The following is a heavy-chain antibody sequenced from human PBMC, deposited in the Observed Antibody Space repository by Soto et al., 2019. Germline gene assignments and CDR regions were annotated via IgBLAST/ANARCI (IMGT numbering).Heavy chain of an antibody. J-gene: IGHJ4*02. Sequence: SETLSLTCTVSGGSISSGGYYWSWIRQHPGKGLEWIGYIYYSGSTYYNPSLKSRVTISVDTSKNQFSLKLSSVTAADTAVYYCASRPRRGSRSWYYFDYWGQGTLVTVSS. CDR2: IYYSGST. V-gene: IGHV4-31*03. CDR1: GGSISSGGYY. CDR3: ASRPRRGSRSWYYFDY. D-gene: IGHD6-13*01.